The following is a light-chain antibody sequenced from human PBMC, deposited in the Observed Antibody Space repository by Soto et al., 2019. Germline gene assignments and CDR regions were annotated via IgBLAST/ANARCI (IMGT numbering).Light chain of an antibody. V-gene: IGLV2-18*01. Sequence: SVLTQPPSVSGSPGQSVTISCTGTSSDVGSYNRLSWDQQTPGTAPKLIMYEVNTRPSGVPDRFSGSKSGSTASLTISGLQAEDEADYYCSLYISGSTYVFGTGTKVTVL. J-gene: IGLJ1*01. CDR1: SSDVGSYNR. CDR2: EVN. CDR3: SLYISGSTYV.